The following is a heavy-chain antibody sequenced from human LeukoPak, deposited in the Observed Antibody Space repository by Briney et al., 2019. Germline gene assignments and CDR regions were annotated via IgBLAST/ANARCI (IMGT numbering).Heavy chain of an antibody. CDR3: AKDRSTIFGVVTPDY. J-gene: IGHJ4*02. V-gene: IGHV3-15*01. Sequence: GGSLRLSCAASGFTFSDAWINWVRQAPGKGLEWVGRIKSKTDGGTTDYAAPVKGRFTISRDDSKNTLYLQMNSLRAEDTAVYYCAKDRSTIFGVVTPDYWGQGTLVTVSS. CDR2: IKSKTDGGTT. CDR1: GFTFSDAW. D-gene: IGHD3-3*01.